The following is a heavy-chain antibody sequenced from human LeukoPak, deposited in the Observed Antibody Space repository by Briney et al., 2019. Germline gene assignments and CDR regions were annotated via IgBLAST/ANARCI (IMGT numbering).Heavy chain of an antibody. D-gene: IGHD5-18*01. V-gene: IGHV4-59*01. CDR2: MQDTPNN. CDR3: ARDKEHSYGRYFDF. CDR1: GGSISTYH. J-gene: IGHJ4*02. Sequence: SETLSLTCTVSGGSISTYHWNWIRKSPGKGLEWIGFMQDTPNNNYNPSLRSRVTMFTVTSKNQFSLELSSVTAADTAVYYCARDKEHSYGRYFDFWGQGISVTVSS.